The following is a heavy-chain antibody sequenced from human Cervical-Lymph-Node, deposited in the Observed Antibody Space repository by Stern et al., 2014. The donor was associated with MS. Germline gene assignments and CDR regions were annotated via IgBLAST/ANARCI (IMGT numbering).Heavy chain of an antibody. CDR1: GYTFTSYG. D-gene: IGHD6-19*01. CDR2: ISAYNGNK. CDR3: ARDPGSGWSGYYYGMDV. Sequence: QVQLVQSGAEVKKPGASVKVSCKASGYTFTSYGISWVRQAPGQGLEWMGWISAYNGNKNYAQKLQGRVTMTTDTSTSTAYMELRSLRSDDTAVYYCARDPGSGWSGYYYGMDVWGQGTTVTVSS. V-gene: IGHV1-18*01. J-gene: IGHJ6*02.